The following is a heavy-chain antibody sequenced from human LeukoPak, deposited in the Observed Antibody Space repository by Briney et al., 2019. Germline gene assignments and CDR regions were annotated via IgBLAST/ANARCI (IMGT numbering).Heavy chain of an antibody. CDR2: MNPNSGNT. CDR3: AGVYSTSYYYYGMDV. J-gene: IGHJ6*02. V-gene: IGHV1-8*01. CDR1: GYTFTSYD. D-gene: IGHD1-26*01. Sequence: ASVKVSCKASGYTFTSYDINWVRQATGQGLEWMGWMNPNSGNTGYAQKFQGRVTMTRNTSISTAYMELSSLRSEDTAVYYCAGVYSTSYYYYGMDVWGQGTTVTVSS.